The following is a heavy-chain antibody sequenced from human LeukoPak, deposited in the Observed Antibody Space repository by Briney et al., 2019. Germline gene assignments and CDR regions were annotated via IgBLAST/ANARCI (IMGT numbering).Heavy chain of an antibody. V-gene: IGHV4-34*01. Sequence: SETLSLTCAVYGGSFSGYYWSWIRQPPGKGLEWIGDINHDGTTNYNPSLKSRVTISVDTSKNQFSLKLSSVTAADTAVYYCARQRGWGFGSYLDYWGQGTLVTVSS. J-gene: IGHJ4*02. CDR3: ARQRGWGFGSYLDY. CDR2: INHDGTT. CDR1: GGSFSGYY. D-gene: IGHD7-27*01.